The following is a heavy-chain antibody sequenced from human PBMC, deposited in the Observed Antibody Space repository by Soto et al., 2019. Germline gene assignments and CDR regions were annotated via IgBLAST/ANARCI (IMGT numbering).Heavy chain of an antibody. D-gene: IGHD3-22*01. CDR3: ARDRTYYYDSSGLTNWFDP. V-gene: IGHV1-46*01. CDR1: GYTFTIYY. J-gene: IGHJ5*02. CDR2: INPSGGST. Sequence: SVKVSCKASGYTFTIYYMHGVVQSPLRWREWMGIINPSGGSTSYAQKFQGRVTMTRDTSTSTVYMELSSLRSEDTAVYYCARDRTYYYDSSGLTNWFDPWGQGTLVTVSS.